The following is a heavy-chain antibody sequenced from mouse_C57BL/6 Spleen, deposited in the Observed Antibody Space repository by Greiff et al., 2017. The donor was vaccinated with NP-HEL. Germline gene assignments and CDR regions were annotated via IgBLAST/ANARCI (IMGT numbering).Heavy chain of an antibody. V-gene: IGHV1-52*01. J-gene: IGHJ4*01. CDR3: ARLWDLISYDYSYYYAMDY. D-gene: IGHD2-4*01. CDR2: IDPSDSET. CDR1: GYTFTSYW. Sequence: QVQLQQPGAELVRPGSSVKLSCKASGYTFTSYWMHWVKQRPIQGLEWIGNIDPSDSETHYNQKFKDKATLTVDKSSSTAYMQLSSLTSEDSAVYYCARLWDLISYDYSYYYAMDYWGQGTSVTVSS.